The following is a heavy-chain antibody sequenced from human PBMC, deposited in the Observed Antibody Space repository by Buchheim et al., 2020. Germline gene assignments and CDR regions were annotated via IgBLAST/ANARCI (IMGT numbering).Heavy chain of an antibody. Sequence: EVQLLESGGGLVQPGGSLRLSCAASGFTFSSYAMSWVRQAPGKGLEWVSAISGSGGSTYYADSGKGRFTISSDNSKKKRYLQMNSLRAEDTAVYYCAKDHSSSGWIHKRGVLGYWGQGTL. CDR1: GFTFSSYA. D-gene: IGHD5-12*01. CDR2: ISGSGGST. V-gene: IGHV3-23*01. CDR3: AKDHSSSGWIHKRGVLGY. J-gene: IGHJ4*02.